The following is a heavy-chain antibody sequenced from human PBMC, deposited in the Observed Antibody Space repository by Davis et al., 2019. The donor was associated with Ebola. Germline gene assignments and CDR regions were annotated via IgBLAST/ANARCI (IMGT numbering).Heavy chain of an antibody. J-gene: IGHJ4*02. V-gene: IGHV1-46*01. CDR2: INPSGGST. D-gene: IGHD3-10*01. CDR3: ARAPTWSQINYYCFDY. Sequence: ASVKVSCKASGYTFTSYYMHWVRQAPGQGLEWMGIINPSGGSTSYAQKFQGRVTMTRDTSTSTVYMELSSLRSEDTAMYYCARAPTWSQINYYCFDYWGQGTPVTVSS. CDR1: GYTFTSYY.